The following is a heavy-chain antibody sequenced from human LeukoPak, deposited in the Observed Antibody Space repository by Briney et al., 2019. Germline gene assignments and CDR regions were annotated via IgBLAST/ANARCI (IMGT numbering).Heavy chain of an antibody. CDR3: ASPPTTVTTSF. Sequence: PPGGSLRLSCATSGFIFSNYWMSWVRQAPGKGLEWVANIKQDGSETYYVDSVKGRFTISRDDAKNSLYLQMNSLRAEDTAVYYCASPPTTVTTSFWGQGTLVTVSS. CDR1: GFIFSNYW. D-gene: IGHD4-17*01. CDR2: IKQDGSET. J-gene: IGHJ4*02. V-gene: IGHV3-7*01.